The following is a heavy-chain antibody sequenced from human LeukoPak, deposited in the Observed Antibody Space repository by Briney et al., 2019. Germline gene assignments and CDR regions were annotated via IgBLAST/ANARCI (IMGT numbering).Heavy chain of an antibody. V-gene: IGHV3-30*04. CDR2: ISSDGSNK. CDR1: GFTFSSYV. J-gene: IGHJ4*02. D-gene: IGHD3-3*01. CDR3: ARDLPGITIFGAFEY. Sequence: GGSLRLSCAASGFTFSSYVMQWVRQVPGKGLEWVAVISSDGSNKYYTDSVKSRFTISRDNSKNTLYLQMNSLRAEDTAVYYCARDLPGITIFGAFEYWGQGTLVTVSS.